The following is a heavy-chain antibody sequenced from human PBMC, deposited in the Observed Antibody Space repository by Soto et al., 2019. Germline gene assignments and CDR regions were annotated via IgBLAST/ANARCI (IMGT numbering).Heavy chain of an antibody. CDR3: ARDRERYYSSSWYNYYYYGMDV. D-gene: IGHD6-13*01. J-gene: IGHJ6*02. V-gene: IGHV1-3*01. CDR2: INAGNGNT. Sequence: GASVKVSCKASGYTFTSYAMHWVRQAPGQGLEWMGWINAGNGNTKYSQKFQGRVTITRDTSASTAYMELSSLRSEDTAVYYCARDRERYYSSSWYNYYYYGMDVWGQGTTVTVSS. CDR1: GYTFTSYA.